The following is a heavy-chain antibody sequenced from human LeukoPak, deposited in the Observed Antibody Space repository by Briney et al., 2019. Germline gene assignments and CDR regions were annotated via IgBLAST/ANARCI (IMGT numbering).Heavy chain of an antibody. D-gene: IGHD3-22*01. Sequence: SETLSLTCTVSDGSTTGTRYYWGWIRQTPGKGPEWIGNINYRGAVYYNPSLRSRATISLDTSKNQFPLRLTSVTAADTAVYFCARVTKYDNSRNNYYMDVWGKGTTVTVSS. CDR1: DGSTTGTRYY. V-gene: IGHV4-39*06. CDR2: INYRGAV. J-gene: IGHJ6*03. CDR3: ARVTKYDNSRNNYYMDV.